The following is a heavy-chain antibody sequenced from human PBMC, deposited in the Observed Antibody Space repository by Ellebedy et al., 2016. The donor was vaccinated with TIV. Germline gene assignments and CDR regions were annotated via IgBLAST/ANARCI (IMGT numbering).Heavy chain of an antibody. D-gene: IGHD3-10*01. Sequence: GESLKISCAASGFTSSDYYMIWIRQAPGKGLEWVSYISSSGNTKYYADSVKGRFTISRDNAGSYLQMNSLRAEDTAVYYCVSPSMVQGGYYFDYWGQGTLVTVSS. CDR1: GFTSSDYY. V-gene: IGHV3-11*01. CDR3: VSPSMVQGGYYFDY. CDR2: ISSSGNTK. J-gene: IGHJ4*02.